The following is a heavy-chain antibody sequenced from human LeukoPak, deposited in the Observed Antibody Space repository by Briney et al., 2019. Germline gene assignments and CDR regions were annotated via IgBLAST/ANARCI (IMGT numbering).Heavy chain of an antibody. CDR2: IIPIFGTR. D-gene: IGHD5-24*01. CDR1: GGTFSSYG. J-gene: IGHJ4*02. V-gene: IGHV1-69*13. Sequence: GASVKVSCKASGGTFSSYGFSWVRQAPGQGLEWMGGIIPIFGTRKYAQKFQGRVMITADESTSTAYMELGGLRFEDPAVYYCSRDKGDGYNSLYFDYGGQETLVTVSS. CDR3: SRDKGDGYNSLYFDY.